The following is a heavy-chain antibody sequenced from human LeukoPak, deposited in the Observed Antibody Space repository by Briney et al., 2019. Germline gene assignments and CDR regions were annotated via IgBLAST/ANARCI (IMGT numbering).Heavy chain of an antibody. Sequence: SGTLSLTCAVSGGSISSSNWWSWVRQPPGKGLEWIGEIYHSGSTNYNPSLKSRVTISVDKSKNQFSLKLSSVTAADTAVYYCARDRTTVTQGGTHYYYGMDVWGQGTTVTVSS. D-gene: IGHD4-17*01. CDR1: GGSISSSNW. J-gene: IGHJ6*02. CDR2: IYHSGST. CDR3: ARDRTTVTQGGTHYYYGMDV. V-gene: IGHV4-4*02.